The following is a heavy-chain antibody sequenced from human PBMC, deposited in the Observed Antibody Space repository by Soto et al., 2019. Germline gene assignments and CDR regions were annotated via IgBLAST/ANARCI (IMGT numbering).Heavy chain of an antibody. CDR1: GASISTGGYS. CDR3: ARGDRYSGSFSDYFDP. V-gene: IGHV4-30-2*01. Sequence: SETLSLTCTVSGASISTGGYSWSWIRQPPGKGPEWIGYIYESGRTYYKPSLKSRASISMDKSRNQFSVRLTSVTAADTAVYFCARGDRYSGSFSDYFDPWGQGALVTVSS. CDR2: IYESGRT. J-gene: IGHJ5*02. D-gene: IGHD1-26*01.